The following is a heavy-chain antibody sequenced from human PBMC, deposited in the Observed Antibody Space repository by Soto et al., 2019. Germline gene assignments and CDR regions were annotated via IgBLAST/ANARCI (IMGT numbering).Heavy chain of an antibody. Sequence: SETLSLTCTVSGDSLRSSYHYWGWIRQLPGKGLEWIGSIYYTGNTYYNPSLKSRVSISVDMATNEISLRLRAESVADTAVYYCVRVEMYAGEFTPKLDRWGQGALVTVSS. V-gene: IGHV4-39*01. CDR1: GDSLRSSYHY. D-gene: IGHD2-8*01. CDR2: IYYTGNT. J-gene: IGHJ5*02. CDR3: VRVEMYAGEFTPKLDR.